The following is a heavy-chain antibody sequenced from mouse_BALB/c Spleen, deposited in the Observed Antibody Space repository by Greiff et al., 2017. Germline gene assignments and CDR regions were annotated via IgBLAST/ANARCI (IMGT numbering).Heavy chain of an antibody. CDR2: SRNKANDYTT. CDR3: ARDAIYYGYDRYFDV. J-gene: IGHJ1*01. CDR1: GFTFSDFY. V-gene: IGHV7-1*02. D-gene: IGHD2-2*01. Sequence: DVKLVESGGGLVQPGGSLRLSCATSGFTFSDFYMEWVRQPPGKRLEWIAASRNKANDYTTEYSASVKGRFIVSRDTSQSILYLQMNALRAEDTAIYYCARDAIYYGYDRYFDVWGAGTTVTVSS.